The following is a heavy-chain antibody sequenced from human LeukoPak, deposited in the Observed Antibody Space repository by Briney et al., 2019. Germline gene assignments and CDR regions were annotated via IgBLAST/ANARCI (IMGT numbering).Heavy chain of an antibody. CDR3: ARDSFGVDLGKTPHNP. V-gene: IGHV4-31*03. J-gene: IGHJ5*02. CDR2: IYYSGGT. CDR1: GGSISSGGYY. Sequence: SETLSLTCTVSGGSISSGGYYWSWIRQHPGTGLEWLGYIYYSGGTYYNPSLKSRVTISVDTSKNQFSLKLSSVTAADTAVYYCARDSFGVDLGKTPHNPWGQGTLVTVSS. D-gene: IGHD3-3*01.